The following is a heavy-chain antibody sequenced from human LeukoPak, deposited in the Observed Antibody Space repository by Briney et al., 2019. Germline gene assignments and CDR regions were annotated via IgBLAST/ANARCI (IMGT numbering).Heavy chain of an antibody. D-gene: IGHD5/OR15-5a*01. J-gene: IGHJ4*02. CDR2: IKPDGGET. Sequence: PGGSLRLSCSGSGISFSGYWMSWVRQAPGKGLEWVANIKPDGGETYYVDSVRGRFIISRDNARNSLYLQMHSLRVEDTAMYYCARETYVSDNFDHWGQGTQVTVAS. CDR1: GISFSGYW. CDR3: ARETYVSDNFDH. V-gene: IGHV3-7*01.